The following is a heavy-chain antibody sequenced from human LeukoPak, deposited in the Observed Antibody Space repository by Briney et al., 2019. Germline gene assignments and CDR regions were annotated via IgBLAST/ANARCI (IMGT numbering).Heavy chain of an antibody. V-gene: IGHV3-48*03. J-gene: IGHJ4*02. D-gene: IGHD2-2*01. Sequence: GGSLRLSCAASGFTFSSYEMNWVRQAPGKGLEGVSYISSSGSTIYYADSVKGRFTISRDNAKNSLYLQMNSLRAEDTAVYYCARGPPDIVVVPAAIGVAFDYWGQGTLVTVSS. CDR3: ARGPPDIVVVPAAIGVAFDY. CDR2: ISSSGSTI. CDR1: GFTFSSYE.